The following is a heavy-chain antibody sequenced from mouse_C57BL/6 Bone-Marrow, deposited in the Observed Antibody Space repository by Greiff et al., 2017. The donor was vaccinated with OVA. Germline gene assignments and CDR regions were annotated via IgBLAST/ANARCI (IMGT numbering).Heavy chain of an antibody. Sequence: LQQSGAELARPGASVKMSCKASGYPFTSHNMHRGKQTPRQGLEWIGAIYPGNGDTSYNQKFKGKATQTVDKSSSTAYMQLSSLTSEDSAVYFSARCITPLYYAMGYWGQGTSVTVSS. CDR3: ARCITPLYYAMGY. D-gene: IGHD1-2*01. J-gene: IGHJ4*01. CDR1: GYPFTSHN. V-gene: IGHV1-12*01. CDR2: IYPGNGDT.